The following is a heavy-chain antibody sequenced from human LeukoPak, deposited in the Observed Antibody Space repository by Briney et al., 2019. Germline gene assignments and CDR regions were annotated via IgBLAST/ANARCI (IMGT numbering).Heavy chain of an antibody. CDR1: GGSISTSTYY. CDR2: VYYTGNT. V-gene: IGHV4-39*07. J-gene: IGHJ2*01. CDR3: ASHYYGSGSYDPWYFDL. D-gene: IGHD3-10*01. Sequence: SETLSLTCSFTGGSISTSTYYWGWIRQSPGKGLEWIGSVYYTGNTYFNPSLKSRLIISIDTSKNQFSLKLTSVTAADTAVYYCASHYYGSGSYDPWYFDLWGRGTLVTVSS.